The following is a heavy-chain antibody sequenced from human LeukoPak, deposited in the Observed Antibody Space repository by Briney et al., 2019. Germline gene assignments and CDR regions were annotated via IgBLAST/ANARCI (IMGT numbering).Heavy chain of an antibody. Sequence: SVKVSCKASGFTFTSSAVQWVRQARGQRLEWIGWIVVGSGNTNYAQKFQERVTITRDMSTSTAYMELSSLRSEDTAVYYCAAESSRYYGSGSYYRYYYYGMVVWGKGTTVTVSS. CDR2: IVVGSGNT. V-gene: IGHV1-58*01. D-gene: IGHD3-10*01. CDR3: AAESSRYYGSGSYYRYYYYGMVV. J-gene: IGHJ6*04. CDR1: GFTFTSSA.